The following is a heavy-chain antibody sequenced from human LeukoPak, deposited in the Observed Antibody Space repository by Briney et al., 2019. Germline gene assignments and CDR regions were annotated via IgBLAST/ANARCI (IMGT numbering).Heavy chain of an antibody. D-gene: IGHD1-26*01. Sequence: SETLSLTCTVSGGSISSSSHFWDWIRQSPGKGLEWIGTIYYSGSTYYSPSLKSRVTISVDTSKNQFSLKLSSLTAADTAVYYCVRGGIVGTTARVPLFDYRGQGTLVTASS. CDR2: IYYSGST. CDR1: GGSISSSSHF. V-gene: IGHV4-39*07. CDR3: VRGGIVGTTARVPLFDY. J-gene: IGHJ4*02.